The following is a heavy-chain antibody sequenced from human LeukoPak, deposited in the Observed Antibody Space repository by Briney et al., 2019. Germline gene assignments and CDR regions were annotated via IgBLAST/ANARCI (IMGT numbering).Heavy chain of an antibody. CDR1: GYTFTSYY. CDR3: ARGDSSSWYIGYFDY. J-gene: IGHJ4*02. Sequence: ASVKVSCKASGYTFTSYYMHWVRQAPGQGLEWMGIINPTGGITNYAQKFQGRVTMTRDTSTSTVYMELSSLRSEDTGVYYCARGDSSSWYIGYFDYWGQGSLVTVSS. D-gene: IGHD6-13*01. V-gene: IGHV1-46*01. CDR2: INPTGGIT.